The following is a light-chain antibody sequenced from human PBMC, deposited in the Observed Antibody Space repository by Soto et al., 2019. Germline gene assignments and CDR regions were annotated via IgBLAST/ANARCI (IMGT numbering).Light chain of an antibody. J-gene: IGLJ1*01. CDR2: EVT. V-gene: IGLV2-14*01. Sequence: QSALTQPASVSGSPGQSITISCAGSSSDVGAYNFVSWYQHHPGKAPKLILYEVTTRPSGVSSRFSGSKSGNTASLTISGLQADDEANYYRSSYTSTNTPYVFGTGTKLTVL. CDR1: SSDVGAYNF. CDR3: SSYTSTNTPYV.